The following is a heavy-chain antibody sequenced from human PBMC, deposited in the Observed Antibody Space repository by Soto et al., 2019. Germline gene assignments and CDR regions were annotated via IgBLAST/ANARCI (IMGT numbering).Heavy chain of an antibody. CDR1: GFTFSSYS. J-gene: IGHJ6*03. D-gene: IGHD6-6*01. V-gene: IGHV3-21*01. Sequence: EVQLVESGGGLVKPGGSLRLSCAASGFTFSSYSMNWVRQAPGKGLEWVSSISSSSSYIYYADSVKGRFTISRDNAKNSLYLQMNSPRAEDTAVYYCARDRALSSSSYYYYYYMDVWGKGSTVTVSS. CDR2: ISSSSSYI. CDR3: ARDRALSSSSYYYYYYMDV.